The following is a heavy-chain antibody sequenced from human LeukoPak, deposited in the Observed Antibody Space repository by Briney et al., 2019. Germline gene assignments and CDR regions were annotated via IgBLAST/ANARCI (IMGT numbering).Heavy chain of an antibody. D-gene: IGHD2-8*01. Sequence: SETLSLTCTVSGGSIRSYYWSWIRQPPGKGLEWIAYIYYSGSTNYNPSLKSRVTISVDTSKNQFSLKLSSVTAADTAVYYCARDDPYCTNGVCSYYMDVWGKGTTVTVSS. CDR1: GGSIRSYY. CDR2: IYYSGST. CDR3: ARDDPYCTNGVCSYYMDV. V-gene: IGHV4-59*01. J-gene: IGHJ6*03.